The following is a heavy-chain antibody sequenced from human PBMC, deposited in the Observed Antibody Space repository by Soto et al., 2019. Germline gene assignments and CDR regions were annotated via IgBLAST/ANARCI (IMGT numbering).Heavy chain of an antibody. J-gene: IGHJ4*02. Sequence: ASVKVSCKASGGTFSSYTISWVRQAPGQGLEWMGRIIPILGIANSAQKFQGRVSITADKSTGTAYMELSSLRSDDTAVYYCLNIPHYWGQGTLVTVSS. CDR1: GGTFSSYT. CDR2: IIPILGIA. V-gene: IGHV1-69*02. CDR3: LNIPHY.